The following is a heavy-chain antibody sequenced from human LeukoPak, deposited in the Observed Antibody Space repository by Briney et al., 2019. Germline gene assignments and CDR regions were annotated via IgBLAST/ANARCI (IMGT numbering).Heavy chain of an antibody. Sequence: GGSLRLSCAASGFTFSSYSMNWVRQAPGKGLEWVSSISSSSSYIYYADSVKGRFTISRDNAKNSLYLQMNSLRAEDTAVYYCASTIFTHGMDVWGQGTTVTASS. J-gene: IGHJ6*02. CDR3: ASTIFTHGMDV. V-gene: IGHV3-21*01. CDR1: GFTFSSYS. D-gene: IGHD3-9*01. CDR2: ISSSSSYI.